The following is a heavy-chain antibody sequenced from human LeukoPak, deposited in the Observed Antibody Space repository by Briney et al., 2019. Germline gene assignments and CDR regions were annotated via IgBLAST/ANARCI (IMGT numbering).Heavy chain of an antibody. CDR3: AREVAVAGSFDY. Sequence: GGSLRLSCAASGFTFSSYSMNWVRQAPGKGLEWVSSISSSSSYIYYADSVKGRFTIPRDNAKNSLYLQMNSLRAEDTAVYYCAREVAVAGSFDYWGQGTLVTVSS. D-gene: IGHD6-19*01. V-gene: IGHV3-21*01. CDR1: GFTFSSYS. J-gene: IGHJ4*02. CDR2: ISSSSSYI.